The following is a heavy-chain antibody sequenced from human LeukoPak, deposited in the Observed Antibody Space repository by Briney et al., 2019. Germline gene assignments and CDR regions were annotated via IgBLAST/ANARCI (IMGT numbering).Heavy chain of an antibody. V-gene: IGHV4-59*01. D-gene: IGHD3-10*01. Sequence: SETLSLTCTVSGGSISPYFWSWIRQPPGKGLEWIGYISYSGSTNYNPSLKSRVTISVDTSKNQFSLQLSSVTAADTAVYYCARDDYRGVTNFDHWGQGTLDTVSS. CDR1: GGSISPYF. CDR3: ARDDYRGVTNFDH. CDR2: ISYSGST. J-gene: IGHJ5*02.